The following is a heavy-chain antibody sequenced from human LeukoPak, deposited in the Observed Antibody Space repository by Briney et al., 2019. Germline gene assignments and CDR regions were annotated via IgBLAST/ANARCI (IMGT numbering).Heavy chain of an antibody. CDR3: AATTVVTQTFYPGY. CDR1: GGSISSYY. CDR2: IYTSGST. D-gene: IGHD4-23*01. V-gene: IGHV4-4*07. J-gene: IGHJ4*02. Sequence: SETLSLTCTVSGGSISSYYWSWIRQPAGKGLEWIGRIYTSGSTNYNPSLKSRVTMSVDTSKNQFSLKLSSVTAADTAVYYCAATTVVTQTFYPGYWGQGTLVTVSS.